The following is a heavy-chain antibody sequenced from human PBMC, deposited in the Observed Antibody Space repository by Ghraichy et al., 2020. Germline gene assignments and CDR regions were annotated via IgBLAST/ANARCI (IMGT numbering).Heavy chain of an antibody. CDR2: IKQDGSEK. CDR3: CYGSGSYSWVHAFDI. V-gene: IGHV3-7*01. J-gene: IGHJ3*02. D-gene: IGHD3-10*01. Sequence: GGSLRLSCAASGFTFSSYWMSWVRQAPGKGLEWVANIKQDGSEKYYVDSVKGRFTISRDNAKNSLYLQMNSLRAEDTAVYYCCYGSGSYSWVHAFDIWGQGTMVTVSS. CDR1: GFTFSSYW.